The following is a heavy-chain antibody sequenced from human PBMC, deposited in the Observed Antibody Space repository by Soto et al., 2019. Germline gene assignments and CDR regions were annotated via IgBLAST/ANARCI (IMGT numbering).Heavy chain of an antibody. CDR1: GGSISSGDYY. D-gene: IGHD2-15*01. CDR2: IYYSGST. Sequence: SETLSLTCTVSGGSISSGDYYWSWIRQPPGKGLEWIGYIYYSGSTYYNPSLKSRVTISVDTSKNQFSLKLSSVTAADTAVYYCARGSDTLGYCSGGSCKLDYWGQGTLVTVS. V-gene: IGHV4-30-4*01. J-gene: IGHJ4*02. CDR3: ARGSDTLGYCSGGSCKLDY.